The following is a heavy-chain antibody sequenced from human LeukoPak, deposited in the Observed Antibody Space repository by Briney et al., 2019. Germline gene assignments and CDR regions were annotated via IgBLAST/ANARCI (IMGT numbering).Heavy chain of an antibody. V-gene: IGHV3-74*01. CDR3: ARDVDFDS. CDR2: INSDATST. Sequence: GGSLRLSCAASGFTFRSYLMHWVRQGPGKGLMWVSRINSDATSTTYADSVKGRFTIPRDNAKNTLYLQMDSLTAEDSGVYYCARDVDFDSWGQGTLVTVSS. J-gene: IGHJ4*02. CDR1: GFTFRSYL.